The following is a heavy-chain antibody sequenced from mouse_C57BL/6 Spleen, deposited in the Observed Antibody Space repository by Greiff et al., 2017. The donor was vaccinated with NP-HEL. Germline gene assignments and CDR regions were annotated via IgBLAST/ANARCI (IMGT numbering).Heavy chain of an antibody. CDR3: ARLVPSFAY. D-gene: IGHD6-2*01. J-gene: IGHJ3*01. CDR2: IYPGDGDT. CDR1: GYAFSSSW. Sequence: VQLVESGPELVKPGASVKISCKASGYAFSSSWMNWVKQRPGKGLEWIGRIYPGDGDTNYNGKFKGKATLTADKSSSTAYMQLSSLTSEDSAVYFCARLVPSFAYWGQGTLVTVSA. V-gene: IGHV1-82*01.